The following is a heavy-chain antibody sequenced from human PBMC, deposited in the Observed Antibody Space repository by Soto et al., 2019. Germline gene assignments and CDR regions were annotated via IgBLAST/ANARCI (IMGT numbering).Heavy chain of an antibody. J-gene: IGHJ6*02. CDR1: GFTFSSYG. CDR3: AKASDCSGGSCPGAPHYYYGMDV. V-gene: IGHV3-30*18. CDR2: ISYDGSNK. Sequence: QVQLVESGGGVVQPGRSLRLSCAASGFTFSSYGMHWVRQAPGKGLEWVAVISYDGSNKYYADSVKGRFTISRDNSKNTLYLQMNSLRAEDTAVYYCAKASDCSGGSCPGAPHYYYGMDVWGQGTTVTVSS. D-gene: IGHD2-15*01.